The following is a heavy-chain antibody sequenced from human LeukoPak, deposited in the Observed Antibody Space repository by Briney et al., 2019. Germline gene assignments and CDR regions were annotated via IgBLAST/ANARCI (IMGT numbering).Heavy chain of an antibody. CDR1: GYTFTNYW. CDR3: ARAGSSSGYLDGLDV. Sequence: ESLKISCKGSGYTFTNYWITWVRQMPGKDLEWMGRIDPSDSYTNYSPSFQGHVTMSVDKATSTAFLQWSSLEASDTAIYYCARAGSSSGYLDGLDVWGQGTMVTVSS. J-gene: IGHJ3*01. CDR2: IDPSDSYT. D-gene: IGHD3-22*01. V-gene: IGHV5-10-1*01.